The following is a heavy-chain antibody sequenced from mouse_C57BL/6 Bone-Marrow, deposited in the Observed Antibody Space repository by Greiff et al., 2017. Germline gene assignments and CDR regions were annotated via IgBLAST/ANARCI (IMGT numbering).Heavy chain of an antibody. J-gene: IGHJ4*01. V-gene: IGHV1-59*01. CDR3: ARSGAYGSRDYAMDY. D-gene: IGHD1-1*01. CDR2: IDPSDSYT. CDR1: GYTFTSYW. Sequence: VQLQQPGAELVRPGTSVKLSCKASGYTFTSYWMHWVKQRPGQGLEWIGVIDPSDSYTNYNQKFKGKATLTVNTSSSTAYMQLSSLTSEDSAVYYCARSGAYGSRDYAMDYWGQGTSVTVSA.